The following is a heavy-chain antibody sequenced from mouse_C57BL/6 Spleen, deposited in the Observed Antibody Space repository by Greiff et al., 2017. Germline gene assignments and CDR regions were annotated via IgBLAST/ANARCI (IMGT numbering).Heavy chain of an antibody. CDR2: IDPSDSYT. J-gene: IGHJ2*01. Sequence: VQLQQPGAELVMPGASVKLSCKASGYTFTSYWMHWVKQRPGQGLEWIGEIDPSDSYTNYNQKFKGKSTLTVDKSSSTAYMQRSSLTSEDSAVYYCARRDYGFFDYWGKGTTLTVSS. CDR1: GYTFTSYW. CDR3: ARRDYGFFDY. V-gene: IGHV1-69*01. D-gene: IGHD1-2*01.